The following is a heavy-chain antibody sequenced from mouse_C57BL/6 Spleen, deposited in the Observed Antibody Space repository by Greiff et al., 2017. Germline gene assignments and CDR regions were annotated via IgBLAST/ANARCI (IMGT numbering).Heavy chain of an antibody. CDR1: GYTFTSYW. J-gene: IGHJ1*03. CDR3: ASVLYYYGTPYWYFDV. D-gene: IGHD1-1*01. CDR2: IDPSDSYT. V-gene: IGHV1-69*01. Sequence: VQLQQPGAELVMPGASVKLSCKASGYTFTSYWMHWVKQRPGQGLEWIGEIDPSDSYTNYNQKFKGKSTLTVDKSSSTAYMQLSSLTSEDSAVXYCASVLYYYGTPYWYFDVWGTGTTVTVSS.